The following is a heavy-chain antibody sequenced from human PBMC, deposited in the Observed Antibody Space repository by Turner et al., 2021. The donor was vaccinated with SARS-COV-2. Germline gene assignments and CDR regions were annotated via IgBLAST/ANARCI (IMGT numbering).Heavy chain of an antibody. CDR3: ARDPFSVTSGYGDYFY. D-gene: IGHD4-17*01. CDR2: IWYDGTNK. Sequence: QVQLVESGGGVVQPGRSLRLSCAASGFTFSSYGMHWVRQAPGKGLEWVASIWYDGTNKYYADSVKGRFTISRDNSKNTLYLQMNSLRAEDTAVYYCARDPFSVTSGYGDYFYWGQGTLVTVSS. J-gene: IGHJ4*02. V-gene: IGHV3-33*01. CDR1: GFTFSSYG.